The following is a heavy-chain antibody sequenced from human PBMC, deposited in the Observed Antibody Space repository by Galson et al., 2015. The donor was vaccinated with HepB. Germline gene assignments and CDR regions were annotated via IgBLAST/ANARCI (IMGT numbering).Heavy chain of an antibody. V-gene: IGHV3-48*04. CDR1: GFTFSSYS. D-gene: IGHD2-15*01. Sequence: SLRLSCAASGFTFSSYSMNWVRQAPGKGLEWLSYISNSDSGSLVYYADSVKGRFTISRDDAKNSLYLQMNSLRGEETAVYYCAGRASLNYWGQGTLVTVSS. J-gene: IGHJ4*02. CDR2: ISNSDSGSLV. CDR3: AGRASLNY.